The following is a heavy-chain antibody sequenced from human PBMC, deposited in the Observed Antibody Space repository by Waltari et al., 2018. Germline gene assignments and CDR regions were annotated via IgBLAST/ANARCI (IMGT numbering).Heavy chain of an antibody. CDR3: TTRTWADGFDI. J-gene: IGHJ3*02. CDR2: IKNKIDGGTI. CDR1: GFSLSNGW. D-gene: IGHD7-27*01. V-gene: IGHV3-15*02. Sequence: EVLLVEAGGSLVKPGGSLRLSCAGPGFSLSNGWMNWVRKAPGKGLEWVGRIKNKIDGGTIDYAAPLKGRFTISRDDSKNTLYLQMNSLKIEDTAVYYCTTRTWADGFDIWGQGTMVTVSS.